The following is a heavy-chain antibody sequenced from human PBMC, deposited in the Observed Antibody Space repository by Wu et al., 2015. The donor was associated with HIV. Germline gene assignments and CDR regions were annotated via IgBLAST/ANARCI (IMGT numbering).Heavy chain of an antibody. D-gene: IGHD5-24*01. J-gene: IGHJ4*02. CDR2: ISPKTGGT. CDR3: ARDPQDGYNSGDY. V-gene: IGHV1-2*02. CDR1: GFPFAASY. Sequence: QVQLVQSGAELKKPLASVKVSCKTSGFPFAASYIHWVRQAPGQGLEWMGWISPKTGGTVYAHKFQGRVTMTRDTSISTAYMELSRLRSDDTAVYYCARDPQDGYNSGDYWGQGTLVTVSS.